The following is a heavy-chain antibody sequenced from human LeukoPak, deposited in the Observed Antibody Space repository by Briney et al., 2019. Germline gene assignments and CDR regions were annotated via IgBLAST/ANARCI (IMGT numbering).Heavy chain of an antibody. J-gene: IGHJ4*02. D-gene: IGHD3-22*01. CDR2: ISYDGSNK. CDR1: GFTFSSYG. Sequence: GGSLRLSCAASGFTFSSYGMHWVRQAPGKGLEWVAVISYDGSNKYYADAVKGRFTCSRDNSKNTLYLQMNSLRAEDTAVYYCARDYYDSSGYYPWGYWGQGTLVTVSS. V-gene: IGHV3-30*03. CDR3: ARDYYDSSGYYPWGY.